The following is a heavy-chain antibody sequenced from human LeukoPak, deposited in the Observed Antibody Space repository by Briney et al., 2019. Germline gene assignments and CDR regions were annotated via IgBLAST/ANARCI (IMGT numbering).Heavy chain of an antibody. D-gene: IGHD3-22*01. J-gene: IGHJ6*03. CDR3: ARAESMYYYDSSGSKGDYYYYYYMDV. Sequence: SETLSLICTVSGGSISGYYWSWIRQPPGKGLEWIGNIYYSGGNKYNPSLKSRVTISVDTSRNQFSLKLTSVTAADTAVYYCARAESMYYYDSSGSKGDYYYYYYMDVWGKGTTVTVSS. CDR1: GGSISGYY. CDR2: IYYSGGN. V-gene: IGHV4-59*08.